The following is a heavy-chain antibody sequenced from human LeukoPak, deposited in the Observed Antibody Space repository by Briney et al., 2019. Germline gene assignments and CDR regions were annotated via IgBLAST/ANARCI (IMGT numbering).Heavy chain of an antibody. CDR3: ANGQLWTPSH. CDR2: IGGRGTNT. J-gene: IGHJ4*02. Sequence: GGSLRLSCAGSGFTFSNYAMIWVRQAPRRGLEWVSAIGGRGTNTSYADSVKGRFTISRDNSKNTLYLQMNSLRAEDTAVYYCANGQLWTPSHWGQGALVTVSS. CDR1: GFTFSNYA. D-gene: IGHD5-18*01. V-gene: IGHV3-23*01.